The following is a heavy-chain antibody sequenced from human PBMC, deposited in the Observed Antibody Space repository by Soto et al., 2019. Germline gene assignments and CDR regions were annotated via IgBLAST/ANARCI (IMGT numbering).Heavy chain of an antibody. CDR1: GGTFSSYA. D-gene: IGHD1-26*01. J-gene: IGHJ3*02. V-gene: IGHV1-69*01. CDR3: ARDRVGAIIGGAFDI. Sequence: QVQLVQSGAEVKKPGSSVKVSCKASGGTFSSYAISWVRQAPGQGLEWMGGIIPIFGTANYAQKFQGRVTITGDESTSAAYMELSSLRSEDRAVYYCARDRVGAIIGGAFDIWGQGTMVTVSS. CDR2: IIPIFGTA.